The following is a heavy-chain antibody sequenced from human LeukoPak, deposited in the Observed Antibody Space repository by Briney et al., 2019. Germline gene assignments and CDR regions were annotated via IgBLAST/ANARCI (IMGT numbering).Heavy chain of an antibody. CDR2: INPSGGST. Sequence: VASVKVSCKASGYTFTSYYMHWVRQAPGQGLEWMGIINPSGGSTSYAQKFQGRVTMTRDTSTSTVYMELSSLRSEDTAVYYCARVKRTIFRVVGPYYFDYWGQGTLVTVSS. J-gene: IGHJ4*02. V-gene: IGHV1-46*01. CDR1: GYTFTSYY. D-gene: IGHD3-3*01. CDR3: ARVKRTIFRVVGPYYFDY.